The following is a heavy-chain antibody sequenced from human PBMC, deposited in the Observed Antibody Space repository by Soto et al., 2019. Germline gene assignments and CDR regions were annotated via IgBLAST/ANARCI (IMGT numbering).Heavy chain of an antibody. V-gene: IGHV5-51*01. D-gene: IGHD5-18*01. CDR3: ARRAAMASIYGLDV. J-gene: IGHJ6*02. Sequence: GESLKISCEGSGYSFSSYWIAWVRQMPGKGLEWMGIIYPGDSDTRYSPSFRGQVTISADKSISTAYLQWNSLKASDTAIYYCARRAAMASIYGLDVWGQGTTVTVSS. CDR2: IYPGDSDT. CDR1: GYSFSSYW.